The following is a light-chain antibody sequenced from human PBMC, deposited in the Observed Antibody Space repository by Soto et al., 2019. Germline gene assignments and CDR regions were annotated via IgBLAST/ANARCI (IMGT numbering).Light chain of an antibody. J-gene: IGKJ5*01. CDR3: QQYSKWPIT. CDR2: GIS. Sequence: EIVLTQSPGTLSLSSGERVALSCRASQSVSSNYLAWYQQHPGQPPRLLIYGISTRATGIPARFSGSGSGTEFSLTISSLQSEDFAVYYCQQYSKWPITFGQGTRLEIK. V-gene: IGKV3-15*01. CDR1: QSVSSN.